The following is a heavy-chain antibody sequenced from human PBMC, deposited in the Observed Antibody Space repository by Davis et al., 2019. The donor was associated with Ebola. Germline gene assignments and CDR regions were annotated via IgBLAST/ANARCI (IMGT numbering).Heavy chain of an antibody. D-gene: IGHD3-10*01. CDR3: ASLRITMVQGVIITSLRFDY. Sequence: SETLSLTCTVSGGSISSSSYYWGWIRQPPGKGLEWIGSIYYSGSTYYNPSLKSRVTISVDTSKNQFSLKLSSVTAADTAVYYCASLRITMVQGVIITSLRFDYWGQGTLVTVSS. V-gene: IGHV4-39*01. CDR2: IYYSGST. CDR1: GGSISSSSYY. J-gene: IGHJ4*02.